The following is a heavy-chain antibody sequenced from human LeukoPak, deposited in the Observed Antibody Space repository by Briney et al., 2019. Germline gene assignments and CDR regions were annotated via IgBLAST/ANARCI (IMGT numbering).Heavy chain of an antibody. Sequence: KSSETLSLTCTVSGGSVSSGSYYWTWIRQPPGKGLEWIGYIYYSGSTNYNPSLKSRVTISVDTSKNQFSLKLSSVTAADTAVYYCARTRGSVTTFEVGGQYFDYWGQGTLVTVSS. V-gene: IGHV4-61*01. CDR3: ARTRGSVTTFEVGGQYFDY. CDR2: IYYSGST. CDR1: GGSVSSGSYY. J-gene: IGHJ4*02. D-gene: IGHD4-17*01.